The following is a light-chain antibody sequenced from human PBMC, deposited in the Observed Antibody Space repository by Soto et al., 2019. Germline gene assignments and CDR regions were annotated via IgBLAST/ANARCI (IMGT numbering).Light chain of an antibody. CDR3: SSYAGSSTLV. CDR2: EDT. CDR1: SSDVGSYNL. V-gene: IGLV2-23*01. J-gene: IGLJ3*02. Sequence: LTQPGPVSGSPGQSVTISCTGTSSDVGSYNLVSWYQQHPGKAPKVVIYEDTKRPSGVSDHFSGSKSGNTASLTISGLQADDEADYYCSSYAGSSTLVFGGGT.